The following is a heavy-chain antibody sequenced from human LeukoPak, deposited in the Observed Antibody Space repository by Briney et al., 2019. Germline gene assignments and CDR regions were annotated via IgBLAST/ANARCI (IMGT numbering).Heavy chain of an antibody. CDR1: GGSFSDNY. D-gene: IGHD4-17*01. Sequence: PSETLSLTCAVYGGSFSDNYWSWIRQPPGKGLEWIGEINHSGSTNYSPSLRSRVTISVVTSKNQFSLNLRSVTAADTAVYYCASPTTVTTSAYRAFDIWGQRTMVTVSA. CDR3: ASPTTVTTSAYRAFDI. V-gene: IGHV4-34*01. CDR2: INHSGST. J-gene: IGHJ3*02.